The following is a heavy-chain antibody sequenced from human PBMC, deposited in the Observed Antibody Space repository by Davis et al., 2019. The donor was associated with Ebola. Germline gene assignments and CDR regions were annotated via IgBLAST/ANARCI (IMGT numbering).Heavy chain of an antibody. J-gene: IGHJ5*02. CDR2: IIPILGIA. CDR3: AREGYNYLAWFDP. CDR1: GYTFSSYA. Sequence: AASVKVSCKASGYTFSSYAISWVRQAPGQGLEWMGRIIPILGIANYAQKFQGRVTITADKSTSTAYMELSSLRSEDTAVYYCAREGYNYLAWFDPWGQGTLVTVSS. V-gene: IGHV1-69*04. D-gene: IGHD5-24*01.